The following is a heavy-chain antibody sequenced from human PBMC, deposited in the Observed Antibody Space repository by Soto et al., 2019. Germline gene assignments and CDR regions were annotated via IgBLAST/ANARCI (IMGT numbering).Heavy chain of an antibody. J-gene: IGHJ4*02. CDR2: ISSSSSTI. V-gene: IGHV3-48*01. D-gene: IGHD3-10*01. CDR3: ASSYESWSPRN. Sequence: PGGSLRLACAASGLIVCIYRMNGVRQAPGKGLEWVSYISSSSSTIYYADSVRGRFTISRDNAKNSLYLQMNSLRVEDTAVYYCASSYESWSPRNWGLGTLVTVSS. CDR1: GLIVCIYR.